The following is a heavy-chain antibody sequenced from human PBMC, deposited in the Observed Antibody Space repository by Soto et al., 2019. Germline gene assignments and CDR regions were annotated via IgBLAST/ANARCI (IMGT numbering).Heavy chain of an antibody. D-gene: IGHD3-16*01. CDR2: MNPHSGNT. CDR1: GYTFTSFD. V-gene: IGHV1-8*01. J-gene: IGHJ4*02. CDR3: ARVSYFADY. Sequence: QVQLVQSGAEVKKPGASVKVSCKASGYTFTSFDINWVRQATGQGLEWMGRMNPHSGNTDYAQKFQGRVTITRNTSISTAYMELSGLRAEDTAVYYCARVSYFADYWGQGTLVTVSS.